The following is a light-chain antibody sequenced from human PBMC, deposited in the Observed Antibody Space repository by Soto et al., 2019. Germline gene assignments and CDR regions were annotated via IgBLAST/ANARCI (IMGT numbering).Light chain of an antibody. CDR1: QSVSSSY. J-gene: IGKJ3*01. V-gene: IGKV3-11*01. CDR2: DAS. CDR3: QQRSNWPPFT. Sequence: EIVLTQSPVSLSLSPGERATLSCRASQSVSSSYLAWYQQKPGQAPRLLIYDASNRATGIPARFSGSGSGSDFTLTISSLEPEDFAVYYCQQRSNWPPFTFGPGTKVDIK.